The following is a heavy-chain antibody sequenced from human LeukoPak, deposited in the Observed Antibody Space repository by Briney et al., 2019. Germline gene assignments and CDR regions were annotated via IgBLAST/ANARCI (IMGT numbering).Heavy chain of an antibody. V-gene: IGHV4-34*01. Sequence: SETLSLTCAVYGGSFSGYYWSWIRQPPGKGLEWIGEINHSGSTNYNPSLKSRVTISVDTSKNQSSLKLSSVTAADTAVYYCARGPGYGDYYFDYWGEGTLVTVSS. CDR2: INHSGST. D-gene: IGHD4-17*01. CDR3: ARGPGYGDYYFDY. CDR1: GGSFSGYY. J-gene: IGHJ4*02.